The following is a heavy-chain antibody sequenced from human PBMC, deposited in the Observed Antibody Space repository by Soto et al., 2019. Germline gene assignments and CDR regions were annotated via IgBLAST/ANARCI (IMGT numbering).Heavy chain of an antibody. D-gene: IGHD3-3*01. Sequence: QVQLVESGGGVVQPGRSLRLSCVASGFTFSSYPIHWVRQAPGKGLEWVTTISSDGNDKYYSDSLKGRFTTSRDNSKNTVYLQMNNLRVEDTAVYYCEKEGVADKYYYYGMDGLGQGTTVNVSS. CDR1: GFTFSSYP. CDR2: ISSDGNDK. J-gene: IGHJ6*02. CDR3: EKEGVADKYYYYGMDG. V-gene: IGHV3-30*04.